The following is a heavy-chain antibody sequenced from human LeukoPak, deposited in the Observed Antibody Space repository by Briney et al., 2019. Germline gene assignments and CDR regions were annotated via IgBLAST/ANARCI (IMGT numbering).Heavy chain of an antibody. D-gene: IGHD4-17*01. V-gene: IGHV4-34*01. CDR3: ARVWHLYGLNS. CDR2: INHSGST. J-gene: IGHJ4*02. Sequence: SETLSLTCAVYGGSFSGYYWSWIRQPPGKGLEWIGEINHSGSTNYNPSLKSRVTISVDKSKNQFSLKLSSVTAADTAVYYCARVWHLYGLNSWGTGTLVTVSS. CDR1: GGSFSGYY.